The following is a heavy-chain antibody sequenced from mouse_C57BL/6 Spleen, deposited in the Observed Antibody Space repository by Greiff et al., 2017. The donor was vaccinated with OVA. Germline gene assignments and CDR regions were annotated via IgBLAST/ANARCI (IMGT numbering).Heavy chain of an antibody. D-gene: IGHD2-4*01. CDR3: ARLFYDYDGGFAY. J-gene: IGHJ3*01. Sequence: QVQLQQSGPELVKPGASVKISCKASGYAFSSSWMNWVKQRPGKGLEWIGRLYPGDGDTNYNGKFKGKATLTADKSSSTAYMQLSSLTSEDSAVYFCARLFYDYDGGFAYWGQGTLVTVSA. V-gene: IGHV1-82*01. CDR2: LYPGDGDT. CDR1: GYAFSSSW.